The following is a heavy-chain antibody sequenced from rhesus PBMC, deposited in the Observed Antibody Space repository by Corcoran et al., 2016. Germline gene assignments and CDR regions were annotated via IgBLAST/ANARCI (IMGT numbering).Heavy chain of an antibody. CDR2: ISSDGTNK. Sequence: EVQLVESGGGLAQPGGSLRLSCAASGFTLSIYGIHWVRLARGKGRGWVSVISSDGTNKYYDDSVKDRFTISRDNSNSMVYLQMNNLKLEDTAVYYCTRFDVWGPGVLVIVSS. CDR3: TRFDV. J-gene: IGHJ5-1*01. CDR1: GFTLSIYG. V-gene: IGHV3-54*02.